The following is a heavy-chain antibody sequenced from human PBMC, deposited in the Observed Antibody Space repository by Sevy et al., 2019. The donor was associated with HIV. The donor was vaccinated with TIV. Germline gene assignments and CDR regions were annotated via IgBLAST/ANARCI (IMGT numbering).Heavy chain of an antibody. CDR3: ARGGKEYSSGWYHRNDAFDI. D-gene: IGHD6-19*01. CDR1: GFTFSSYS. Sequence: GGSLRLSCAASGFTFSSYSMNWVRQAPGKGLEWVSSISSSSSYIYYADSVKGRFTISRDNAKNSLYLQMNSLRAEDTAVYYCARGGKEYSSGWYHRNDAFDIWGQGTMVTVSS. CDR2: ISSSSSYI. J-gene: IGHJ3*02. V-gene: IGHV3-21*01.